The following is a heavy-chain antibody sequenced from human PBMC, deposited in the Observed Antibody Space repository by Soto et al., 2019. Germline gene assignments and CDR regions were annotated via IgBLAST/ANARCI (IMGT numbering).Heavy chain of an antibody. Sequence: GGTLRLSCAASGFTFSDHYMDWVRQAPGKGLEWVGRTRNKANSYTTEYVASVKGRFTITRDDSKNSLYLQMNSLKTEGTAVYCCAGSDVRGYYFDYWGQGTLVTVSS. V-gene: IGHV3-72*01. D-gene: IGHD3-16*01. CDR3: AGSDVRGYYFDY. CDR2: TRNKANSYTT. J-gene: IGHJ4*02. CDR1: GFTFSDHY.